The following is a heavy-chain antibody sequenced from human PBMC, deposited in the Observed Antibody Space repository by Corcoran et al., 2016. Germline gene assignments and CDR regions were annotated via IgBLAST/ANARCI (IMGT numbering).Heavy chain of an antibody. CDR2: IYSGGST. Sequence: EVQLVESGGGLIQPGGSLRLSCAASGFTVSSNYMSWVRQAPGKGLEWVLVIYSGGSTYYADSVKGRCTISRDNSKNTRYLQMNNLRAEDTAVYYCARDESMISGAFDIWGQGTMVTVAS. V-gene: IGHV3-53*01. CDR3: ARDESMISGAFDI. J-gene: IGHJ3*02. D-gene: IGHD3-22*01. CDR1: GFTVSSNY.